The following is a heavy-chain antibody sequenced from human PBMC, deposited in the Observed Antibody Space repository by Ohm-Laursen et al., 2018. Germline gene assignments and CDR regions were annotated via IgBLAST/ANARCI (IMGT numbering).Heavy chain of an antibody. CDR3: AKDMDRLSITALRG. D-gene: IGHD3-10*01. V-gene: IGHV3-23*01. J-gene: IGHJ4*02. CDR2: ISGSGGST. CDR1: GFTFSSYA. Sequence: GSLRLSCSASGFTFSSYAMSWVRQAPGKGLEWVSAISGSGGSTYYADSVKGRFTISRDNSKNSLYLQMSSLRAEDTALYYCAKDMDRLSITALRGWGQGTLVTVSS.